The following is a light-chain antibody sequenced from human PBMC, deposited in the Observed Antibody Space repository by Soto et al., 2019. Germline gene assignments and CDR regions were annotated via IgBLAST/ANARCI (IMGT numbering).Light chain of an antibody. V-gene: IGKV1-5*03. Sequence: DIQMTQSPSTLSASVGDRVTLTCRASQSISSGLAWYQQKPGKAPNLLIYKASSLESGVPSRFSGSGSGTEFSLTISSLQPDDVEPDYCQQYNSYPLTFGGGTKVEIK. CDR2: KAS. CDR3: QQYNSYPLT. J-gene: IGKJ4*01. CDR1: QSISSG.